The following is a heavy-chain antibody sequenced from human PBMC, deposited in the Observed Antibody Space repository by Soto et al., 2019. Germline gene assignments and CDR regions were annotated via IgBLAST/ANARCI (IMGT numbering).Heavy chain of an antibody. J-gene: IGHJ4*02. V-gene: IGHV3-53*01. Sequence: EGSLRLSCAASGLSVVGSYMNWFRQSEQKGLEWISVVYPDDNTYYAESVRGRFTISRDRSKNTVSLQMNSLRAEDTAVYYCARLPGAFYYDNGDYDCLDYWVQGTLFPVSS. CDR2: VYPDDNT. CDR1: GLSVVGSY. D-gene: IGHD3-22*01. CDR3: ARLPGAFYYDNGDYDCLDY.